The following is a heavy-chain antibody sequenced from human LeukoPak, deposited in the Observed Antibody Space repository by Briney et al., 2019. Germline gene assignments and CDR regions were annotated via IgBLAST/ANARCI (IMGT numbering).Heavy chain of an antibody. J-gene: IGHJ4*02. D-gene: IGHD1-7*01. CDR2: IKRDGSEQ. V-gene: IGHV3-7*01. CDR3: GRLTASGSTASGLNYFDS. CDR1: GFTFTTYW. Sequence: PGGSLRLSCAASGFTFTTYWMSWVRQAPGKGLEWVANIKRDGSEQFYVDSVKGRFTISRDNAKNSLYLQLNSLRAEDTAVYYCGRLTASGSTASGLNYFDSWGQGTLVTVSP.